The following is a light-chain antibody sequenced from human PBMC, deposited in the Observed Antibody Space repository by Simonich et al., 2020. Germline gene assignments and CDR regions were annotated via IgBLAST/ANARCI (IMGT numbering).Light chain of an antibody. CDR1: QSIGSW. V-gene: IGKV1-5*03. CDR2: KAS. Sequence: DIQMTQSPSTLSASVGDRVTITCRASQSIGSWLAWYQQKPGKAPKLLIHKASSLESGVPSRFSGSGSGTEFTLTISSLQPDDFATYYCQQYNSYSRYTFGQGTKLEIK. J-gene: IGKJ2*01. CDR3: QQYNSYSRYT.